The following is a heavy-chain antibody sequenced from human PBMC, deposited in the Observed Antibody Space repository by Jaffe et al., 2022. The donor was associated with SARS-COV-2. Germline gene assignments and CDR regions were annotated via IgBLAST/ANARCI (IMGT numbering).Heavy chain of an antibody. Sequence: QVQLVESGGGVVQPGRSLRLSCAASGFTFSSYGMHWVRQAPGKGLEWVAVISYDGSNKYYADSVKGRFTISRDNSKNTLYLQMNSLRAEDTAVYYCAKDGLDDVLTIFGVAHRGFDPWGQGTLVTVSS. V-gene: IGHV3-30*18. D-gene: IGHD3-3*01. J-gene: IGHJ5*02. CDR3: AKDGLDDVLTIFGVAHRGFDP. CDR2: ISYDGSNK. CDR1: GFTFSSYG.